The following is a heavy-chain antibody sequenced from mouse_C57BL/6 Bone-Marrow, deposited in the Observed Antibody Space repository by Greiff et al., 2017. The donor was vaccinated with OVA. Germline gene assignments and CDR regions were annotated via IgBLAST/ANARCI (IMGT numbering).Heavy chain of an antibody. Sequence: EVKLMESGGGLVKPGGSLKLSCAASGFTFSSYAMSWVRQTPEKRLEWVATISDGGSYTYYPDNVKGRFTISRDNAKNNLYLQMSHLKSEDTAMYYCARGLLRPVDGAMDYWGQGTSVTVSS. V-gene: IGHV5-4*03. CDR1: GFTFSSYA. CDR2: ISDGGSYT. CDR3: ARGLLRPVDGAMDY. D-gene: IGHD1-2*01. J-gene: IGHJ4*01.